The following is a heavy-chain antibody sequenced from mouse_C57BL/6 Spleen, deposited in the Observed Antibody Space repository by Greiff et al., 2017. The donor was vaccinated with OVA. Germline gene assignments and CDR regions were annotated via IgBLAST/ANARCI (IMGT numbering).Heavy chain of an antibody. CDR1: GYAFSSYW. J-gene: IGHJ4*01. CDR2: IYPGDGDT. V-gene: IGHV1-80*01. CDR3: ARALYYYYAMDY. D-gene: IGHD2-1*01. Sequence: QVQLKQSGAELVKPGASVKISCKASGYAFSSYWMNWVKQRPGKGLEWIGQIYPGDGDTNYNGKFKGKATLTADKSSITAYMQLRSLTSEDSAVYFCARALYYYYAMDYWGQGTSVTVSS.